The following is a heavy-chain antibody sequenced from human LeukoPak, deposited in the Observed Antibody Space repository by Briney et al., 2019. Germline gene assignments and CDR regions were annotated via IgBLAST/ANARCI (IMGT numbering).Heavy chain of an antibody. CDR2: INHSGST. Sequence: PSETLSLTCAVSGGSFSGYYWSWIRQPPGKGLEWIGEINHSGSTNYNPSLKSRVTISVDTSKNQFSLKLSSVTAADTAVYYCARGHSGYDREDDYWGQGTLVTVSS. D-gene: IGHD5-12*01. CDR3: ARGHSGYDREDDY. J-gene: IGHJ4*02. V-gene: IGHV4-34*01. CDR1: GGSFSGYY.